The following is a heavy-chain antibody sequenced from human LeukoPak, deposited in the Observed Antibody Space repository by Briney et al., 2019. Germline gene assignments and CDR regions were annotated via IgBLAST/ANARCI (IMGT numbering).Heavy chain of an antibody. V-gene: IGHV4-31*03. CDR3: ARVGYSGYDSNYFDY. CDR1: GGSISSGGYY. Sequence: SETLSLTCTVSGGSISSGGYYWSWIRQRPGKGLEWIGYIYYSGSTYYNPSLKSRVTISVDTSKNQFSLKLSSVTAADTAVYYCARVGYSGYDSNYFDYWGQGTLVTVSS. J-gene: IGHJ4*02. CDR2: IYYSGST. D-gene: IGHD5-12*01.